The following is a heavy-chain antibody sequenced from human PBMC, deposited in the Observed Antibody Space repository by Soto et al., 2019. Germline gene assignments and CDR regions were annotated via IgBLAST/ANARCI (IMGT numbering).Heavy chain of an antibody. J-gene: IGHJ6*02. Sequence: GASVKVSCKASGGTFSSYAISWVRQAPGQGLEWMGGIIPIFGTANYAQKFQGRVTITADESTSTAYMELSSLRSEDTAVYYCARESPSTVTTSYGMDVWGQGTTVTVSS. CDR3: ARESPSTVTTSYGMDV. V-gene: IGHV1-69*13. D-gene: IGHD4-17*01. CDR2: IIPIFGTA. CDR1: GGTFSSYA.